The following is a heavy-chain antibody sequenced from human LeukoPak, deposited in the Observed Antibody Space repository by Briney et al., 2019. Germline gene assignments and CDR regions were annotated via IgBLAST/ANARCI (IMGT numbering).Heavy chain of an antibody. CDR1: GGSIRSGDYS. CDR3: ARGHTETSSLNFRNYYYYGMDI. Sequence: SETLSLTCTVSGGSIRSGDYSWNWIRQHPGKGLEWIGYIYYSGSTYYNPSLTSRVTMSVDTSKNQFSLKLSSVTAADTAIYYCARGHTETSSLNFRNYYYYGMDIWGQGTTVTVSS. D-gene: IGHD4-4*01. J-gene: IGHJ6*02. CDR2: IYYSGST. V-gene: IGHV4-31*03.